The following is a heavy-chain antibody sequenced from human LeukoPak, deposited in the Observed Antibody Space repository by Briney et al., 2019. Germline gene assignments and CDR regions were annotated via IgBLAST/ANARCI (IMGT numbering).Heavy chain of an antibody. J-gene: IGHJ4*02. CDR2: ISGSGDST. D-gene: IGHD6-13*01. CDR1: GFTFSNYA. V-gene: IGHV3-23*01. CDR3: AKTRPLDSSSWSHGDY. Sequence: GGSLRLSCAASGFTFSNYAMSWVRQAPGKGLEWVSAISGSGDSTYYGDSVKGRFTISRDNSKNTLYLQMNSLRAEDTAVYYCAKTRPLDSSSWSHGDYWGQGTLVTVSS.